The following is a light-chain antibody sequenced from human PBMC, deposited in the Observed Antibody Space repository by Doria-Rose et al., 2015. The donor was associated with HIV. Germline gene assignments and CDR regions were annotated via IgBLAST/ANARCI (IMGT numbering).Light chain of an antibody. J-gene: IGLJ1*01. CDR2: GNT. V-gene: IGLV1-40*01. Sequence: QSVLTQPPSVSGAPGQRVAISCTGSSSNIGAGFDVNWYQQFPGTAPKLLIHGNTNQPSRVTDRFSGSKSGTSAYLAISGLRAEDEADYYCQSYDSRLSVYVFGTGTKVTVL. CDR3: QSYDSRLSVYV. CDR1: SSNIGAGFD.